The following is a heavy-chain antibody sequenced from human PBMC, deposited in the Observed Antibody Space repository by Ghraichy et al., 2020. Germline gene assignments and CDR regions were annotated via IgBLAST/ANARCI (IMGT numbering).Heavy chain of an antibody. CDR3: ARVGVPAATTFYFDY. CDR1: GFIFSSYS. CDR2: ISSSSSYK. Sequence: RGSLRLSCAASGFIFSSYSINWVRQAPGKGLEWVSSISSSSSYKEYADSVKGRFTISRDNAKNSLYLHMNSLRAEDTAMYYCARVGVPAATTFYFDYWGRGTLVTVSS. D-gene: IGHD2-2*01. V-gene: IGHV3-21*01. J-gene: IGHJ4*02.